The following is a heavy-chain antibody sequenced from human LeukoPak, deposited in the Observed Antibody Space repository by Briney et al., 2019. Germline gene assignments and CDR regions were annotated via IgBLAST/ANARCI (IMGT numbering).Heavy chain of an antibody. CDR3: ARGGGTFGY. CDR2: IKQDGSEK. J-gene: IGHJ4*02. Sequence: GGSLRLSCAASGFTFSNFWMSWVRQAPGKGLEWVANIKQDGSEKYYLESVKGRFTISRDNAKNALYLQLNSLRAEDTAIYYCARGGGTFGYWGQGTLVTVSS. D-gene: IGHD2-15*01. CDR1: GFTFSNFW. V-gene: IGHV3-7*01.